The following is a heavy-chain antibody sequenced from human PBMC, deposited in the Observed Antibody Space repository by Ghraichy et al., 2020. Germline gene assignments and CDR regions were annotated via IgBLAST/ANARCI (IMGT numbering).Heavy chain of an antibody. V-gene: IGHV3-7*03. CDR1: GFTFSNYW. Sequence: GGSLRLSCEASGFTFSNYWMTWVRQAPGKGLEWVANIKQDGSEKYYVDSVKGRFTISRDNAKKSLDLQMNSLRAEDTAVYYCAGGPGWTVHHWGQGTLATVSS. J-gene: IGHJ4*02. CDR2: IKQDGSEK. CDR3: AGGPGWTVHH. D-gene: IGHD2-15*01.